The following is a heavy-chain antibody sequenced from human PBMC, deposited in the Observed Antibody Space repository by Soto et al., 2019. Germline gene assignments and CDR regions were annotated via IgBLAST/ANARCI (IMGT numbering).Heavy chain of an antibody. Sequence: PWESLKISCKRSGYSFAGYWITRVRQEPGKGLEWMGRIDQSDTQTYYYLSFRSHVTTSVTKSITTVFLQWSSIRASDSAIYYCSRQIYDSDTGPNFHYYFGPWGQGTQVTVSS. J-gene: IGHJ5*02. CDR2: IDQSDTQT. CDR1: GYSFAGYW. D-gene: IGHD3-22*01. V-gene: IGHV5-10-1*01. CDR3: SRQIYDSDTGPNFHYYFGP.